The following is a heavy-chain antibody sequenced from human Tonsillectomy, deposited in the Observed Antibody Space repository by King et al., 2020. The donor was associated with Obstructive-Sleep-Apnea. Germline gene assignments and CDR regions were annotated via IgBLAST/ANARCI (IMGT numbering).Heavy chain of an antibody. J-gene: IGHJ6*02. Sequence: VQLVESGGGLVQPGGSLRLSCAASGFTFSSYWMQWVRQAPGTGLVWVSRINSDGSSTTYADSVEGRFTISRDNAKNTLFLQMKSLGAEDTAVYYCARVAFSSPHFYYCGMDVWGQGTTVTVSS. CDR3: ARVAFSSPHFYYCGMDV. CDR1: GFTFSSYW. CDR2: INSDGSST. D-gene: IGHD3-3*02. V-gene: IGHV3-74*03.